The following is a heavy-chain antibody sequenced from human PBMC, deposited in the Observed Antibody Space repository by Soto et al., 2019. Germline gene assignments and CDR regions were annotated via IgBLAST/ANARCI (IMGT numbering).Heavy chain of an antibody. V-gene: IGHV3-30-3*01. CDR3: ARSIAVAGLDS. Sequence: QVQLMESGGGVVQPGRSLRLSCEASGFRFSTYSMHWVRQTPGKGLEWVALISYDGSKKYYTDSVKGRFTISRDISRNTVYLHMNSLTAEDTAIYYCARSIAVAGLDSWGQGSQVTVSS. J-gene: IGHJ5*01. CDR2: ISYDGSKK. D-gene: IGHD6-19*01. CDR1: GFRFSTYS.